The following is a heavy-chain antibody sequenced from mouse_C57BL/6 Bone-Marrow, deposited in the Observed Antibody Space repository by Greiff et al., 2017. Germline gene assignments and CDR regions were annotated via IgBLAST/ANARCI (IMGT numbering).Heavy chain of an antibody. D-gene: IGHD2-4*01. J-gene: IGHJ3*01. Sequence: EVQLQQSGPVLVKPGASVKMSCKASGYTFTDYYMNWVKQSHGKSLEWIGVINPYNGGTSYNQKFKGKATLTVDKSSSTAYMELNSLTSEDSAVYYCAIYYDYDVWFAYWGQGTLVTVSA. CDR3: AIYYDYDVWFAY. V-gene: IGHV1-19*01. CDR1: GYTFTDYY. CDR2: INPYNGGT.